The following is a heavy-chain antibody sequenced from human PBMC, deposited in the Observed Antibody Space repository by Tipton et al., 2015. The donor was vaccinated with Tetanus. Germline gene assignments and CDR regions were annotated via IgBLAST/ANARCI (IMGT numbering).Heavy chain of an antibody. CDR2: IRRSSQTI. V-gene: IGHV3-48*04. D-gene: IGHD6-6*01. Sequence: SLRLSCAASGFSFNSYSMNWVRQAPGRGLEWVSYIRRSSQTIYYADSVKGRFIISRDNSKNTLFLHMNSLRAEDTAVYFCAKDLRQLVRVDAFDTWGQGTLVTVSS. J-gene: IGHJ3*02. CDR1: GFSFNSYS. CDR3: AKDLRQLVRVDAFDT.